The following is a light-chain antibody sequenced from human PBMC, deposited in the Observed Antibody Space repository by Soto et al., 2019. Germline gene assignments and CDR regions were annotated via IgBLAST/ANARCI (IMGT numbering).Light chain of an antibody. CDR3: SSYTSSSSVYS. Sequence: QSVLTHPASVSGSAGHSITISCTGTRSDVGGYNHVSWYQQHPGKAPKLMIYDVSNRPSGVSNRFSGSKSGNTASLTISGLQAEDEADYYCSSYTSSSSVYSFGTGTKVTVL. V-gene: IGLV2-14*01. CDR2: DVS. J-gene: IGLJ1*01. CDR1: RSDVGGYNH.